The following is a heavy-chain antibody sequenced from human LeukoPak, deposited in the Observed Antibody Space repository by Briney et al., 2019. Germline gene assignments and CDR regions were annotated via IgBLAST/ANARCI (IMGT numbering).Heavy chain of an antibody. CDR2: IYYSGST. V-gene: IGHV4-59*11. D-gene: IGHD1-7*01. J-gene: IGHJ4*02. Sequence: SETLSLTCTVSGGSISSHYWSWLRQPPGKGLEWIGYIYYSGSTNYNPSLKSRVTISVDTSKNQFSLKLSSVTAADTAVYYCARGMRRTYYFDYWGQGTLVTVSS. CDR3: ARGMRRTYYFDY. CDR1: GGSISSHY.